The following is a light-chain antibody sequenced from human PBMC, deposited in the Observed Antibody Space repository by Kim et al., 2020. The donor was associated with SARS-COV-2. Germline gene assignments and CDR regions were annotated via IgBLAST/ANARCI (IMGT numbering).Light chain of an antibody. CDR1: QGIWSY. Sequence: ASIRDQGTLTCRASQGIWSYLALHQQIPGKAPRLLIFAASPLPAGVPSRFSGSGTGTEFTLTISSLQPEDVAFYYCQNYNSAPFTFGPGTKVDIK. V-gene: IGKV1-27*01. CDR2: AAS. J-gene: IGKJ3*01. CDR3: QNYNSAPFT.